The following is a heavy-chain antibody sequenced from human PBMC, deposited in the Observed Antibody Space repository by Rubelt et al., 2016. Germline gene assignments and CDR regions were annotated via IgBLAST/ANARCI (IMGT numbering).Heavy chain of an antibody. J-gene: IGHJ4*02. CDR2: IKQGGSEK. Sequence: EVQLVESGGDLVQPGGSLRLSCAASGFTFRSYGMSWVRQAPGKGLEWVANIKQGGSEKNYVNSVKGRFTISRDNAKNSLYLQMNSLRAEDTAIYYCAKPRGGTYSDFDYWGQGTLVTVSS. V-gene: IGHV3-7*01. CDR3: AKPRGGTYSDFDY. D-gene: IGHD1-26*01. CDR1: GFTFRSYG.